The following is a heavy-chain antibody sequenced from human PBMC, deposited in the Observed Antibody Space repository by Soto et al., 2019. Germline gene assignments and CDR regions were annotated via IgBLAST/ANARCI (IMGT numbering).Heavy chain of an antibody. CDR2: IKQDGSEK. Sequence: GGSLRLSCAGSGFTFSSYWMTWVRQAPGKGLEWVANIKQDGSEKYYEDSVKGRFAISRDNAENSVYLQMTSLKTEDTAVYFCARHRTVGAAVDYWGQGTLVTVSS. D-gene: IGHD1-26*01. CDR3: ARHRTVGAAVDY. CDR1: GFTFSSYW. J-gene: IGHJ4*02. V-gene: IGHV3-7*05.